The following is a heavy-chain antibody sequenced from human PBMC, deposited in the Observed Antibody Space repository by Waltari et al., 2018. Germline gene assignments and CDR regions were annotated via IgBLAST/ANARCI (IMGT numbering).Heavy chain of an antibody. D-gene: IGHD1-7*01. V-gene: IGHV4-39*01. Sequence: QLQLQESGPGLVKPSETLSLTCTVSGGSISSSSYYWGWIRQPPGKGLEWIGSIYYSGSTYSNPSLKSRVTISVDTSKNQFSLKLSSLTAADTAVYYCARVFELELDTIDYWGQGTLVTVSS. CDR1: GGSISSSSYY. J-gene: IGHJ4*02. CDR3: ARVFELELDTIDY. CDR2: IYYSGST.